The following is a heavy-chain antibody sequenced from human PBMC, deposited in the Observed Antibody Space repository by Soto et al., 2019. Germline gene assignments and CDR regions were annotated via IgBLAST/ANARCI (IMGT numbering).Heavy chain of an antibody. CDR2: INGGDGPT. J-gene: IGHJ4*02. CDR1: GFTFTTYT. CDR3: TKDRHPDGIWHFDY. Sequence: EVQLLESGGHLVQPGGSLRLSCAASGFTFTTYTMNWVRQAPGKGLEWVSGINGGDGPTYYADSVKGRFTISRDNSKTTLFLQRNSLRAEDTAVYYCTKDRHPDGIWHFDYWGQGALVIVSS. V-gene: IGHV3-23*01. D-gene: IGHD1-20*01.